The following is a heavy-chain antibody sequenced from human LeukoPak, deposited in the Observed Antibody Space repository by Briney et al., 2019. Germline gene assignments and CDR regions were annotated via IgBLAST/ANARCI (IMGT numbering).Heavy chain of an antibody. CDR1: GGSLSSYY. Sequence: SGTLSLTCPVSGGSLSSYYWSWIRQPPGKGLEWMGYIYNSGRTNYNPSLKSRVTISVNTSKNQFSLKLSSVTIADTAVYYCPRYGGNSEPGFDYWGQGTLVTVSS. CDR2: IYNSGRT. CDR3: PRYGGNSEPGFDY. V-gene: IGHV4-59*01. D-gene: IGHD4-23*01. J-gene: IGHJ4*02.